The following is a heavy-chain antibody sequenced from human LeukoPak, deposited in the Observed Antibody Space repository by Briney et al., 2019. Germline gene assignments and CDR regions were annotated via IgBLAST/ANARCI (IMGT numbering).Heavy chain of an antibody. Sequence: GSSVKVSCKASGGTFSSYAISWVRQAPGQGLEWMGGIIPIFGTANYAQKFQGRVTITTDESTSTAYMELSSLRSEDTAVYYCARETMVVAARPRLDPWGQGTLVTVSS. V-gene: IGHV1-69*05. CDR3: ARETMVVAARPRLDP. J-gene: IGHJ5*02. CDR2: IIPIFGTA. D-gene: IGHD2-15*01. CDR1: GGTFSSYA.